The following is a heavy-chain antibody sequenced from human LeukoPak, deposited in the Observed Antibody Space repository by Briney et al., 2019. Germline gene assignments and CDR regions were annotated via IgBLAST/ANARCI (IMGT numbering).Heavy chain of an antibody. Sequence: ASVKVSCKASGYTFTGYYMHWVRQAPGQGLEWMGWINPNSGGTNYAQKFQGRVTMTRDTSISTAYMELSRLRSDDTAVYYCARGLLEWFHIGGDWGQGTLVTVSS. D-gene: IGHD3-3*01. CDR1: GYTFTGYY. J-gene: IGHJ4*02. CDR3: ARGLLEWFHIGGD. V-gene: IGHV1-2*02. CDR2: INPNSGGT.